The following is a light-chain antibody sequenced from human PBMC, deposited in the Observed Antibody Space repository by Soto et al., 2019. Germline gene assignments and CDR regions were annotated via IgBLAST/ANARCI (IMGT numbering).Light chain of an antibody. Sequence: EIVMTQSPASLSVSPGDGATLSCRASQSVASNVAWYQQKPGQGPRLLIHGASTRAVGVPARFSGSGSGTDFTFTIDRLQSEDLAVSYCQQYHNWPPQYTFGQGTKLQIK. CDR1: QSVASN. CDR2: GAS. CDR3: QQYHNWPPQYT. V-gene: IGKV3-15*01. J-gene: IGKJ2*01.